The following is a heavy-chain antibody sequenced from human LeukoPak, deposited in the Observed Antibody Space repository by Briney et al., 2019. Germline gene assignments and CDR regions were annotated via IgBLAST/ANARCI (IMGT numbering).Heavy chain of an antibody. Sequence: ASVKVSCKASGYTFTGHYMHWVRQAPGQGLEWMGWINPKNAGTNFAQRFQGRVTMTRDTSISTVYMELSRLRSDDTALYYCARTGKTTVTTTDFQHWGQGTLVTVSS. D-gene: IGHD4-17*01. J-gene: IGHJ1*01. CDR1: GYTFTGHY. CDR3: ARTGKTTVTTTDFQH. CDR2: INPKNAGT. V-gene: IGHV1-2*02.